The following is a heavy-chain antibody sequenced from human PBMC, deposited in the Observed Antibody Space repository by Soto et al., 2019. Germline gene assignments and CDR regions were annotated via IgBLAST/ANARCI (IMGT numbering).Heavy chain of an antibody. CDR2: IIPIFRTA. CDR1: GGDFSNYA. D-gene: IGHD2-21*01. Sequence: ASVKVSCKASGGDFSNYAISWVRQAPGQGPEWMGGIIPIFRTATYAQKFQGRVTITADDSTRTAYMELSGLTSEDTVDYYCARDSLIPSAADYYFDMDVWGQGSTVTVSS. J-gene: IGHJ6*02. CDR3: ARDSLIPSAADYYFDMDV. V-gene: IGHV1-69*13.